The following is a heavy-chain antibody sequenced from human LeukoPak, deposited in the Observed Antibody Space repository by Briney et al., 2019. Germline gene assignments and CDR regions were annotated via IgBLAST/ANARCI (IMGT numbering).Heavy chain of an antibody. V-gene: IGHV4-4*02. J-gene: IGHJ4*02. CDR2: IYYSGST. D-gene: IGHD2-2*03. CDR3: ARWILDTMYYFDY. CDR1: GGSISSSNW. Sequence: SGTLSLTCAVSGGSISSSNWWSWIRQPPGKGLEWIGYIYYSGSTYYNPSLKSRVTISVDTSKNQFSLKLSSVTAADTAVYYCARWILDTMYYFDYWGQGTLVTVSS.